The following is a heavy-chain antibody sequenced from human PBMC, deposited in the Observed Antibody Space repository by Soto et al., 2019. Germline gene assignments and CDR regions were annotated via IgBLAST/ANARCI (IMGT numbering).Heavy chain of an antibody. Sequence: SETLSLTCTVSGGSISSGSYYWGCVRQPTGKGLEWIGSIYYSGSTYYNTSLKSRVTISVDTFKIQFSLKLISVTAADTAVYYCVSSVSLGYWGQVTLVTVAS. J-gene: IGHJ4*02. CDR3: VSSVSLGY. D-gene: IGHD3-10*01. CDR2: IYYSGST. CDR1: GGSISSGSYY. V-gene: IGHV4-39*01.